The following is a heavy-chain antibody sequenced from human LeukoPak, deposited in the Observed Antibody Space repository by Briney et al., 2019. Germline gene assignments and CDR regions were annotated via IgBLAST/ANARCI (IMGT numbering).Heavy chain of an antibody. J-gene: IGHJ4*02. V-gene: IGHV3-23*01. CDR2: ISGSGGSI. D-gene: IGHD6-19*01. CDR1: GFTFGDYT. CDR3: AKDLTVAGDY. Sequence: GGSLRLSCTASGFTFGDYTMSWVRQAPGKGLEWVSAISGSGGSIYYADSVKGRFTISRDNSKNTLYLQMNSLRAEDTAVYYCAKDLTVAGDYWGQGTLVTASS.